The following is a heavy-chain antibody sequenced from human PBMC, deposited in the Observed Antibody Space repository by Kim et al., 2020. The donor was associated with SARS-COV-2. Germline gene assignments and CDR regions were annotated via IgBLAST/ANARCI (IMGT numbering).Heavy chain of an antibody. D-gene: IGHD3-3*01. CDR2: IYYSGST. Sequence: SETLSLTCTVSGGSISSYYWSWIRQPPGKGLEWIAYIYYSGSTNYNPSLKSRVTISVDTSKNQFSLKLSSVTAADTAVYYCARAPGVTIFGVVSSFDIWGQGKMVTVSS. CDR3: ARAPGVTIFGVVSSFDI. V-gene: IGHV4-59*01. CDR1: GGSISSYY. J-gene: IGHJ3*02.